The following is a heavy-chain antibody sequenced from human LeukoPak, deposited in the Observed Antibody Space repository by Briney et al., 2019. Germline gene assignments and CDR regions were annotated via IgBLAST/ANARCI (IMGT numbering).Heavy chain of an antibody. V-gene: IGHV3-23*01. CDR3: AKDISLKWELSCGDY. CDR1: GFTFSSYG. Sequence: GGSLRLSCAASGFTFSSYGMSWVRQAPGKGLEWVSAISGSGGSTYYADSVKGRFTISRDNSKNTLYLQMNSLRAEDTAVYYCAKDISLKWELSCGDYWGQGTLVTVSS. CDR2: ISGSGGST. D-gene: IGHD1-26*01. J-gene: IGHJ4*02.